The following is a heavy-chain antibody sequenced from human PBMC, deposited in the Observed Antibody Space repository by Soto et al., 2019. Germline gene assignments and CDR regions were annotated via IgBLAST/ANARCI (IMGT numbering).Heavy chain of an antibody. CDR1: GFTFSSYG. CDR2: MSYDGSNK. V-gene: IGHV3-30*18. D-gene: IGHD2-2*01. J-gene: IGHJ6*02. CDR3: AKEREYQLNYYYYGMDV. Sequence: GGSLRLSCAASGFTFSSYGMHWVRQAPGKGLEWVAVMSYDGSNKYYADSVKGRFTISRDNSKNTLYLQMNSLRAEDTAVYYCAKEREYQLNYYYYGMDVWGQGTTVTVSS.